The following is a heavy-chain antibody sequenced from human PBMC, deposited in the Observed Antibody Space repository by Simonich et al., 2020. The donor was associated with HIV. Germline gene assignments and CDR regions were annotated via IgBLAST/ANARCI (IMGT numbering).Heavy chain of an antibody. Sequence: QVQLQQWAAGLLKPSETLSLTCAVYVWSFSNYYWSWIRQPPGKGLEWIGEINHSGSTNYNPSRKSRVTISVHTSKKQFSLKVTSVTAADTAVYYCAGDSSAYYYHYWGQGTLVTVSS. CDR2: INHSGST. J-gene: IGHJ4*02. D-gene: IGHD3-22*01. CDR3: AGDSSAYYYHY. CDR1: VWSFSNYY. V-gene: IGHV4-34*01.